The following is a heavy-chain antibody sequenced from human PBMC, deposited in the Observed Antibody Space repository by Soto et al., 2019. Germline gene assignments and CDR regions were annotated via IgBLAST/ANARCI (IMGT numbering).Heavy chain of an antibody. CDR1: GFTVSSNY. D-gene: IGHD3-10*01. CDR3: ARGTLPRGGGAFDI. J-gene: IGHJ3*02. V-gene: IGHV3-53*02. CDR2: IYSGGNT. Sequence: EVQLVETGGGLIQPGGSLRLSCAASGFTVSSNYMSWVRQAPGKGLDWVSVIYSGGNTYYADSVKGRFTISRDNSKNTLYLQMNNRRAEAAAVYYCARGTLPRGGGAFDIWGQGTMVSVSS.